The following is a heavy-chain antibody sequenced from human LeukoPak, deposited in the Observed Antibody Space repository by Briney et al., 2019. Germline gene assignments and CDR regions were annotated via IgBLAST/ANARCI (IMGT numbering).Heavy chain of an antibody. V-gene: IGHV3-30-3*01. CDR3: ARDFRGAVAGTRSYYFDY. J-gene: IGHJ4*02. CDR2: ISYDGSNK. D-gene: IGHD6-19*01. Sequence: GGSLRLSCAASGFTFSSYAMHWVRQAPGKGLEWVAVISYDGSNKYYADPVKGRFTISRDNSKNTLYLQMNSLRAEDTAVYYCARDFRGAVAGTRSYYFDYWGQGTLVTVSS. CDR1: GFTFSSYA.